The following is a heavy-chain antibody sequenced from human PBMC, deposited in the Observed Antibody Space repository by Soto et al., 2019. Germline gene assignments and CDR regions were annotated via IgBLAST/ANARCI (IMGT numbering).Heavy chain of an antibody. J-gene: IGHJ6*04. CDR3: ASLDWSIAVAGPLV. V-gene: IGHV4-31*03. CDR2: IYYSGST. D-gene: IGHD6-19*01. Sequence: QVQLQESGPGLVKPSQSLSLTCTVSGGSISSGGYYWSWIRQHPGKGLEWIGYIYYSGSTYYNPSLKSRVTISVDTSKNQFSLKLSSVTAADTAVYYCASLDWSIAVAGPLVWGKGTTVTVSS. CDR1: GGSISSGGYY.